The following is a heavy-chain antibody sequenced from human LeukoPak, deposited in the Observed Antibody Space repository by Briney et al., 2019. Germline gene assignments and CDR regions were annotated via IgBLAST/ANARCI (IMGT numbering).Heavy chain of an antibody. CDR1: GYNFTTRW. Sequence: GGALHISCKASGYNFTTRWIGWVRQMPGKGLEWMGIVYSGDPNPKYSPPFQGQVTISADKSMSSAYLQWSSLKASDTTMYFCARQLAPAPNAFDIWGQGTMVSVSA. J-gene: IGHJ3*02. V-gene: IGHV5-51*01. CDR3: ARQLAPAPNAFDI. D-gene: IGHD2-15*01. CDR2: VYSGDPNP.